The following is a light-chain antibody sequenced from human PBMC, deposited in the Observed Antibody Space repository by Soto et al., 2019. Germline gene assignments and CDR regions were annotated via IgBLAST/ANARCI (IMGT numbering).Light chain of an antibody. CDR1: SGSVSTSYY. CDR3: VLYMGSGMLV. J-gene: IGLJ2*01. Sequence: QAVVTQAPSFSVSPGGTVTLTCGLSSGSVSTSYYPSWYQQTPGQAPRTLIYSTNTRSSGVPDRFSGSILGNKAALTITGAQADDESDYYCVLYMGSGMLVFGGGTKLTVL. V-gene: IGLV8-61*01. CDR2: STN.